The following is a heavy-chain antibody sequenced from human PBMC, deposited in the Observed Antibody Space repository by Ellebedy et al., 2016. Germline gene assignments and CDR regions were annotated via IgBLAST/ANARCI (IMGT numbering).Heavy chain of an antibody. CDR1: GYSFSNYG. V-gene: IGHV1-18*01. CDR3: TRGGMLYCSSTYCVDY. J-gene: IGHJ4*02. D-gene: IGHD2-2*01. CDR2: ISAYNGNT. Sequence: ASVKVSXXASGYSFSNYGISWVRQAPGQGLEWMGSISAYNGNTNYAQKLQGRVTMTTDTSTSTAYMDLRSLRSDDTAMYYCTRGGMLYCSSTYCVDYWGQGTLVTVPS.